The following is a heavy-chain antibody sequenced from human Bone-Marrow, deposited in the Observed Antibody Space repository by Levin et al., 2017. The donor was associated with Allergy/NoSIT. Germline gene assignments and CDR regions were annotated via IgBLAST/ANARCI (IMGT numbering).Heavy chain of an antibody. Sequence: SETMSLTCDVSASSISSGYYWGWIRQPPGRGPEWIGSIYQNGNTYYNASLKSRVAISLDTSKNEFSLNLRTVTAADTAVYFCARGGPVKAFDIWGQGARVTVSP. CDR2: IYQNGNT. D-gene: IGHD3-16*01. CDR1: ASSISSGYY. V-gene: IGHV4-38-2*01. CDR3: ARGGPVKAFDI. J-gene: IGHJ3*02.